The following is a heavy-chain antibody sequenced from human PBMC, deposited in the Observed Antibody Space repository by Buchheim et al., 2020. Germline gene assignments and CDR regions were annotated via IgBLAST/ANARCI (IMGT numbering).Heavy chain of an antibody. CDR1: GFTFSSYA. V-gene: IGHV3-23*01. CDR2: INGSGGST. D-gene: IGHD3-10*01. Sequence: EVQLLESGGGLVQPGGSLRLSCAASGFTFSSYAMNWVRQAPGKGLEWVSAINGSGGSTYYAASVKGRFTISRDNSKNTLYLQMNSLRDDDTAVYYCAKVGSGGGYTANPDFDYWGQGTL. CDR3: AKVGSGGGYTANPDFDY. J-gene: IGHJ4*02.